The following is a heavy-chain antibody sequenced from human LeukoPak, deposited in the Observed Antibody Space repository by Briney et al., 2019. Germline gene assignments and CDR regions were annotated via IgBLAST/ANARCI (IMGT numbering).Heavy chain of an antibody. V-gene: IGHV3-23*01. J-gene: IGHJ4*02. CDR1: GFTFSSYA. CDR3: ATGYFDWLFDY. Sequence: PGGSLRLSCAASGFTFSSYAMSWVRQAPGKGLEWVSAISGSGGSTYYADSVRGRFTISRDNSKNTLYLQMNSLRAEDTAIYYCATGYFDWLFDYWGQGALVAVSS. D-gene: IGHD3-9*01. CDR2: ISGSGGST.